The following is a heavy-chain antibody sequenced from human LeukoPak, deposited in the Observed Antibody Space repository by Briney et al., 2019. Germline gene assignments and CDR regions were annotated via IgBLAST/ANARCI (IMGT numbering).Heavy chain of an antibody. V-gene: IGHV1-2*02. CDR3: ARDLGASSSLDY. CDR1: GYTFTAYY. J-gene: IGHJ4*02. Sequence: ASVKVSCKASGYTFTAYYMHWVRQAPGQGLEWMGWIHPNSGATNYAQKFQGRVTMTRDTSISTAYMVLYSLTSDDTAVYSCARDLGASSSLDYWGQGTLVIVSS. D-gene: IGHD6-6*01. CDR2: IHPNSGAT.